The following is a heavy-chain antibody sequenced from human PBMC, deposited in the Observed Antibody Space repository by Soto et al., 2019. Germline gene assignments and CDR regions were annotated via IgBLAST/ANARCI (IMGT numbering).Heavy chain of an antibody. CDR3: ARQDHGDYEFFFDY. D-gene: IGHD4-17*01. V-gene: IGHV4-39*01. Sequence: PSETLSLTCTVSGASIISTTKYWVWIRHPPGRGLEWIGTSSSIGSTYYNPSLEGRVTISVDTSKNQFSLKVTSVTAADTGLYYCARQDHGDYEFFFDYWGQGTLVTVSS. CDR1: GASIISTTKY. J-gene: IGHJ4*02. CDR2: SSSIGST.